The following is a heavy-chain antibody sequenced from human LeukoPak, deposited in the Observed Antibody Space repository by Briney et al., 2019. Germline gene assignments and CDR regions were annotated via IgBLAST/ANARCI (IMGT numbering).Heavy chain of an antibody. CDR1: GGSISSSNYY. V-gene: IGHV4-39*01. Sequence: SETLSLTCTVSGGSISSSNYYWGWIRQPPGKGLEWIERVYYSGSTYYKPSLKSRVTISVNTSQNQFSLKLTAVTAADTALVFCARICSTTSCHLDYWGQGTLVTVSS. D-gene: IGHD2-2*01. CDR2: VYYSGST. J-gene: IGHJ4*02. CDR3: ARICSTTSCHLDY.